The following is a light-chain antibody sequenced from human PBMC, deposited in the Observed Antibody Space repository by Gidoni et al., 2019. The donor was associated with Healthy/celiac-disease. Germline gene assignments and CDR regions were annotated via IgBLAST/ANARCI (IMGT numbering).Light chain of an antibody. CDR3: QQRGT. Sequence: ESVLTQSPGTLSLSPGERATLSCRASQSVSSSYLAWYQQKPGQAPRLLIYGASSRATGIPDRFSGSGSGPDFTLTISRLEPEDFAVYYCQQRGTFGQGTKVEIK. J-gene: IGKJ1*01. CDR2: GAS. V-gene: IGKV3-20*01. CDR1: QSVSSSY.